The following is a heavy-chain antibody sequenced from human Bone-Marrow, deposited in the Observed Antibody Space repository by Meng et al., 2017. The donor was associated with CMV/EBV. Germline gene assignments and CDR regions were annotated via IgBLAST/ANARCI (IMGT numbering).Heavy chain of an antibody. CDR1: GGSVSSGSYY. Sequence: GSLRLSCTVSGGSVSSGSYYWSWIRQPPGKGLEWIGSIYYSGSTYYNPSLKSRVTISVDTSKNQFSLKLSSVTAADTAVYYCARDKVAVAGRPFDPWGQGTLVTVSS. V-gene: IGHV4-39*07. CDR2: IYYSGST. CDR3: ARDKVAVAGRPFDP. D-gene: IGHD6-19*01. J-gene: IGHJ5*02.